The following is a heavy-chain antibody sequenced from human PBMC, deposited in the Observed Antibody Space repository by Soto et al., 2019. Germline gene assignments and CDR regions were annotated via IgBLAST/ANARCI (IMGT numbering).Heavy chain of an antibody. V-gene: IGHV4-59*01. J-gene: IGHJ4*02. CDR3: ARVLHNTAMVNVSDY. Sequence: SETLSLTCTVSGGSISSYYWSWIRQPPGKGLEWIGYIYYSGSTNYNPSLKSRVTISVDTSKNQFSLKLSSVTAADTAVYYCARVLHNTAMVNVSDYWGQGTLVTVSS. CDR1: GGSISSYY. D-gene: IGHD5-18*01. CDR2: IYYSGST.